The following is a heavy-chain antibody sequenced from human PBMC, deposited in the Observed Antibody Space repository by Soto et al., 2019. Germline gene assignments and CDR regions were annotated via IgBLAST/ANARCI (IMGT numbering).Heavy chain of an antibody. J-gene: IGHJ4*02. CDR1: GFTFSDYY. D-gene: IGHD3-10*01. CDR3: ARYRGYGSGSYTN. V-gene: IGHV3-11*06. Sequence: QVQLVESGGGLVKPGGSLRLSCAASGFTFSDYYMSWIRQAPGMGLEWVSYISSSSSYRNYADSVKGRFTISRDNAKNSLYLQMNSLRAEDTAVYYCARYRGYGSGSYTNWGEGTMVTVSS. CDR2: ISSSSSYR.